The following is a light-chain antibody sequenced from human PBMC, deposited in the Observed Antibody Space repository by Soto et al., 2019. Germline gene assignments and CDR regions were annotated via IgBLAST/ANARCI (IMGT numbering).Light chain of an antibody. Sequence: SYHLSQPPSVSVAPGQTSRITCGGNNIGSKSVHLYQQKPGQAPVLVVYGDSDRPSGIPERFSGSNSGNTATLTISRVEAGDEADYSCQVWDSSRDHYVFGTGTKVTVL. CDR1: NIGSKS. CDR3: QVWDSSRDHYV. J-gene: IGLJ1*01. V-gene: IGLV3-21*02. CDR2: GDS.